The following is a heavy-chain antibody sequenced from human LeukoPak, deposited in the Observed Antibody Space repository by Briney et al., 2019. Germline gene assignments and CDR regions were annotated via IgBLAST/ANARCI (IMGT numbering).Heavy chain of an antibody. CDR1: GYTFTSYG. Sequence: ASVKVSCKASGYTFTSYGISWVRQAPGQGLEWMGVINPSGGSTSYAQKFQGRITMTRDMSTSTLYMELSSLRSEDTAVYYCVREMVRGIYAYWGQGTLVTVSS. J-gene: IGHJ4*02. CDR3: VREMVRGIYAY. CDR2: INPSGGST. V-gene: IGHV1-46*01. D-gene: IGHD3-10*01.